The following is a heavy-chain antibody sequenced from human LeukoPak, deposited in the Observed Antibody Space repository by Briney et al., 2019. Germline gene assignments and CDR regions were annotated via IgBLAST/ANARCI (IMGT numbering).Heavy chain of an antibody. V-gene: IGHV1-2*04. Sequence: ASVKVSRKASGYTFTGYYMHWVRQAPGQGLEWMGWINPNSGGTNYAQKFQGWVTMTRDTSISTAYMELSRLRSDDTAVYYCARWDSDDYGLYYGMDVWGQGTTATVSS. CDR2: INPNSGGT. D-gene: IGHD4-17*01. J-gene: IGHJ6*02. CDR1: GYTFTGYY. CDR3: ARWDSDDYGLYYGMDV.